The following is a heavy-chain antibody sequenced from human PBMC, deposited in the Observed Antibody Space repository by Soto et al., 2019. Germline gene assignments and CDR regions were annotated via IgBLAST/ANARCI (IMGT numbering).Heavy chain of an antibody. CDR1: GFSFSNYS. Sequence: EVQLLESGGGLIQPGGSLRLSCATFGFSFSNYSISWVRQAPGKGLEWVSGFGVDYVTYYADSVRGRFTISRDNSKNTLYLQMNSLRAEDTALYYCAKAKGSFDHTGPDQWGQGTLVTVSS. D-gene: IGHD2-8*02. CDR2: FGVDYVT. J-gene: IGHJ4*02. CDR3: AKAKGSFDHTGPDQ. V-gene: IGHV3-23*01.